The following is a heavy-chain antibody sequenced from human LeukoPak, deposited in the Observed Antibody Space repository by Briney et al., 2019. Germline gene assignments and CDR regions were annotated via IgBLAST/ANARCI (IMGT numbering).Heavy chain of an antibody. CDR2: IYASGGA. V-gene: IGHV4-59*02. CDR1: GGSVSGHY. D-gene: IGHD6-19*01. Sequence: PSETLSLTCAVSGGSVSGHYWDWLRQPPGKGLEWIGYIYASGGANYNPSLKSRVTISLDSSENRFSLKLTSVTAADTAVYYCAREAPGGSGWTYFDYWGQGSLVTVSS. J-gene: IGHJ4*02. CDR3: AREAPGGSGWTYFDY.